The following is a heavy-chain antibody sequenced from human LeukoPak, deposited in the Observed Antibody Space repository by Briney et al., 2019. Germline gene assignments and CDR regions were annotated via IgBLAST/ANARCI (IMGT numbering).Heavy chain of an antibody. D-gene: IGHD3-22*01. CDR3: ARQEYYYDSSGYFDY. CDR1: GGTFSSYA. V-gene: IGHV1-69*05. Sequence: SVKVSCNASGGTFSSYAISWVRHAPGQGLEWMGGIIPIFGTANYAQKFQGRVTMTRDMSTSTVYMELSSLRSEDTAVYYCARQEYYYDSSGYFDYWGQGTLVTVSS. CDR2: IIPIFGTA. J-gene: IGHJ4*02.